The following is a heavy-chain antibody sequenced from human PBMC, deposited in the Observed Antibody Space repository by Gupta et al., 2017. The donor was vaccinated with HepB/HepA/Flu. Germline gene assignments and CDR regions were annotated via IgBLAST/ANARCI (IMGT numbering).Heavy chain of an antibody. CDR1: GFTFSSYA. D-gene: IGHD2/OR15-2a*01. J-gene: IGHJ4*02. CDR3: AAQTTLDFGFDY. V-gene: IGHV3-30-3*01. Sequence: QVQLVESGGGVVQPGRSLRLSCAASGFTFSSYAMHWVRQAPGKGLEWVAVISNDGSNKYYADSVKGRFTISRDNSKNTLYLQMHSLRAEDTAVYYCAAQTTLDFGFDYWGQGTLVTVSS. CDR2: ISNDGSNK.